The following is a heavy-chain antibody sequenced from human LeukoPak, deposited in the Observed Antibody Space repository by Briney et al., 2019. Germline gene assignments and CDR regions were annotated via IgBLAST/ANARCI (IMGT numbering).Heavy chain of an antibody. J-gene: IGHJ5*02. CDR1: GYTFTSYG. V-gene: IGHV1-18*01. CDR2: ISAYNGNT. Sequence: ASVKVSCKASGYTFTSYGITWVRQAPGQGLEWMGWISAYNGNTNYAQKLQGRVTMTTDTSTSTAYMELRSLRFDDTAVYYCARGGPYCSSTSCNSEYKWFDPWGQGTLVTVSS. D-gene: IGHD2-2*01. CDR3: ARGGPYCSSTSCNSEYKWFDP.